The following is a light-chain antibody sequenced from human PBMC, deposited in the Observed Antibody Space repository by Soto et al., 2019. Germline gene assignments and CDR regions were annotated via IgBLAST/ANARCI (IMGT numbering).Light chain of an antibody. V-gene: IGKV3-15*01. J-gene: IGKJ5*01. CDR3: QQYNSWPPST. CDR2: GAS. CDR1: HSVRTK. Sequence: EIVMTQSPDTLYVSPGEGATLSCRASHSVRTKLAWYQQKAGQAPRLLIYGASTRATGIPDRFSGSGSGTEFTLTISSLQSEDFAVYYCQQYNSWPPSTFGQGTRLEIK.